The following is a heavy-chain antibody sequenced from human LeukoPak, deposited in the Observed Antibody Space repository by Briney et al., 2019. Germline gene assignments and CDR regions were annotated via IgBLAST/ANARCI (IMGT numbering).Heavy chain of an antibody. V-gene: IGHV4-59*01. D-gene: IGHD5-24*01. J-gene: IGHJ4*02. Sequence: SETLSLTCTVSGVSITSYYWSWIRQPPGKGLEWIGYTYYNGGANYNPSLKSRITMSVDTSKNQFSLSLNSVTAADTAVYYCARGGSRDGYNRPLDYWGQGTLVTVSS. CDR3: ARGGSRDGYNRPLDY. CDR2: TYYNGGA. CDR1: GVSITSYY.